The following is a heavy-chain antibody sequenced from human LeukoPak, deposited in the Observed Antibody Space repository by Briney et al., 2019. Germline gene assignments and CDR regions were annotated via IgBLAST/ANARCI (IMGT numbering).Heavy chain of an antibody. D-gene: IGHD3-22*01. CDR2: IYSGGST. V-gene: IGHV3-53*05. CDR1: GFTVSSNY. J-gene: IGHJ4*02. CDR3: ASGYYDSRFDY. Sequence: PGGSLRLSCAASGFTVSSNYMSWVRQAPGKGLEWVSVIYSGGSTYYADSVKGRFTISRDNSKNTLYLQMNSLRAEDTAVYYCASGYYDSRFDYWGQGTLVTVSS.